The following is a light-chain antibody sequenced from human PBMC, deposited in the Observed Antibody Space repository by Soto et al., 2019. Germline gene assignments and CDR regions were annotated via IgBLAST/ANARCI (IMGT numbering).Light chain of an antibody. V-gene: IGKV3-15*01. CDR2: GAS. CDR3: QQRNIWPPVT. Sequence: EIVMTHSPATLSVSPGERATLSCRASQSVSSNLAWYQHNPGQAPRLLINGASTRAIGIPARFSGSGSGTEFTLTISSLEPEDSAIYYCQQRNIWPPVTFGQGTRLEIK. J-gene: IGKJ5*01. CDR1: QSVSSN.